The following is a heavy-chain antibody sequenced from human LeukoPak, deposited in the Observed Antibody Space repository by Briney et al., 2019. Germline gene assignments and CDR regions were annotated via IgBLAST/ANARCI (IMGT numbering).Heavy chain of an antibody. Sequence: SQTLSFTCTVSGGSISSGSYYWSWIRQPAGKGLEWIGRIYTSGSTNYNPSLKSRVTISVDTSKNQFSLKLSSVTAADTAVYYCARADYYYMDVWGKGTTVTVSS. CDR1: GGSISSGSYY. CDR2: IYTSGST. CDR3: ARADYYYMDV. J-gene: IGHJ6*03. V-gene: IGHV4-61*02.